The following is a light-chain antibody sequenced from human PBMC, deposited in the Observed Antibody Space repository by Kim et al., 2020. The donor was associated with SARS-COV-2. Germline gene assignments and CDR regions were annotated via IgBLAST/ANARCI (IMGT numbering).Light chain of an antibody. J-gene: IGKJ4*01. CDR1: QNIRSN. Sequence: ETMMTQSPATLSVSPGGRATLSCRASQNIRSNLAWYQQKPGQAPRLLIYGASTRATGIPARFSGGGSGAEFTLTISSLQSEDFASYFCQQYNDWPLTFGGGTTVEI. CDR2: GAS. CDR3: QQYNDWPLT. V-gene: IGKV3-15*01.